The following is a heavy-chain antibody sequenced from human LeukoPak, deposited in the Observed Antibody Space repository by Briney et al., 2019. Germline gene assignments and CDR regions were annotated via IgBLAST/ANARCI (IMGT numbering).Heavy chain of an antibody. CDR2: MNTNSGKT. V-gene: IGHV1-8*03. CDR1: GYTFSSYD. Sequence: GASVKVSCKASGYTFSSYDINWVRQATGQGLEWMGYMNTNSGKTGYAQKFQGRITITSDTSRSTAYMELSSLTSEDTAVYYCAKEGFDYWGQGTLVTVSS. J-gene: IGHJ4*02. CDR3: AKEGFDY.